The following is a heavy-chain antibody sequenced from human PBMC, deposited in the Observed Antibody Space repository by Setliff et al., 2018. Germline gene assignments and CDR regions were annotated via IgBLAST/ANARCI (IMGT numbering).Heavy chain of an antibody. CDR1: GVSIANTASY. V-gene: IGHV4-61*09. J-gene: IGHJ6*03. CDR3: ARMSGFQYMDV. Sequence: PSETLSLTCNVSGVSIANTASYWSWIRQPAGKGLEWLGQIYTSWSTNHNPSLKGRATLSIDASKRQFSLKLTSVTAADTAVYYCARMSGFQYMDVWGKGTTVTVSS. D-gene: IGHD3-3*01. CDR2: IYTSWST.